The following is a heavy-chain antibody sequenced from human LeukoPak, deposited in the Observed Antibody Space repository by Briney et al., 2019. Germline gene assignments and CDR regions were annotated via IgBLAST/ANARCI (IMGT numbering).Heavy chain of an antibody. D-gene: IGHD1-7*01. CDR3: ARGPGT. CDR1: GGTFSSYA. J-gene: IGHJ4*02. Sequence: ASVKVSCKASGGTFSSYAISWVRQAPGQGLEWMGWISAYNGNTNYAQNFQGRVTMTRDTSISTAYMELSRLTSDDTAVYYCARGPGTWGQGTLVTVSS. V-gene: IGHV1-18*01. CDR2: ISAYNGNT.